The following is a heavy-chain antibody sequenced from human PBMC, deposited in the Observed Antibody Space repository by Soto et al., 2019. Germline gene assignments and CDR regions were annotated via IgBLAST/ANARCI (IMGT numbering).Heavy chain of an antibody. CDR2: IYYSGST. D-gene: IGHD4-17*01. J-gene: IGHJ4*02. CDR1: GGSISSSTYY. Sequence: SETLSLTCTVSGGSISSSTYYWGWIRQPPGKGLEWIGSIYYSGSTYYSPSLKGRLTISVDTSKNQFSLKLSSVTAADTTVYYCARHRTYSDYGNLPHYFDFWGQGTLVTVSS. V-gene: IGHV4-39*01. CDR3: ARHRTYSDYGNLPHYFDF.